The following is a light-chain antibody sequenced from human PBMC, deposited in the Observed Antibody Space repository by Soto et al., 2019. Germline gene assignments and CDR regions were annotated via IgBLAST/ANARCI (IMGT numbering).Light chain of an antibody. CDR2: SSN. CDR3: AAWDDSLNGVV. J-gene: IGLJ2*01. V-gene: IGLV1-44*01. Sequence: QSMLTQPPSASGTPGQRVTISCSGSSSNIGSNTVNWYQQLPGTAPKLLIYSSNQRPSGVPDRFSGSKSGTSASLAISGLQSEDEADYYCAAWDDSLNGVVFGGGTKVTVL. CDR1: SSNIGSNT.